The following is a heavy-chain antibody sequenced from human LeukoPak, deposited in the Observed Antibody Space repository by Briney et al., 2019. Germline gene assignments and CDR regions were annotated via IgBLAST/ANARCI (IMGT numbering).Heavy chain of an antibody. D-gene: IGHD6-19*01. V-gene: IGHV3-13*04. J-gene: IGHJ4*02. Sequence: GGSLTLSCVASGFTFRNYDMHWVRQATGKGLEWVSGIGAAGDTYYPGSVKGRFTISRENANNSLYLQMNNLRAGDTAMYYCARDRAGDFDYWGQGTLVTVSS. CDR1: GFTFRNYD. CDR3: ARDRAGDFDY. CDR2: IGAAGDT.